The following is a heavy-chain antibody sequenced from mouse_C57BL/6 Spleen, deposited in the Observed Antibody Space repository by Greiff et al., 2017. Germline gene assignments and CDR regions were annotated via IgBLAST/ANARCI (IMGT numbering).Heavy chain of an antibody. J-gene: IGHJ2*01. D-gene: IGHD1-1*01. CDR2: INPNNGGT. CDR1: GYTFTDYN. Sequence: EVQLQQSGPELVKPGASVKMSCKASGYTFTDYNMHWVKQSHGKSLEWIGYINPNNGGTSYNQKFKGKATLTVNKSSSTAYMELRSLTSEDSAVYYCASDFYYYGSSYDGYWGQGTTLTVSS. CDR3: ASDFYYYGSSYDGY. V-gene: IGHV1-22*01.